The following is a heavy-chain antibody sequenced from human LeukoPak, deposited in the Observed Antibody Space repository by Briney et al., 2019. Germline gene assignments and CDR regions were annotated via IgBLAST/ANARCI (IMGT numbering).Heavy chain of an antibody. CDR1: GYTFTDYY. Sequence: APVKVSCKASGYTFTDYYMNWVRQAPGQGLEWMGWINPNSGGTNYAQKFQGRVTITRDTSISTAYMEMSSLRSDDTAMYYCTRALGSDYWGQGTLVTVSS. CDR3: TRALGSDY. D-gene: IGHD1-26*01. CDR2: INPNSGGT. J-gene: IGHJ4*02. V-gene: IGHV1-2*02.